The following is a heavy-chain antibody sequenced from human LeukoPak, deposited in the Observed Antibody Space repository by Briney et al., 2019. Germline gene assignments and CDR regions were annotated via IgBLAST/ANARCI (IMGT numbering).Heavy chain of an antibody. V-gene: IGHV3-7*01. Sequence: GGSLRLSCAASGFTFSSYWMSWVRQAPGKGLEWVANIKQDGSERYDVDSAKGRFTISRDNAKNSLCLQMNSLRAEDTAVYYCVRDGLVGATRGYYFDYWGQGTLVTVSS. CDR1: GFTFSSYW. D-gene: IGHD1-26*01. CDR2: IKQDGSER. CDR3: VRDGLVGATRGYYFDY. J-gene: IGHJ4*02.